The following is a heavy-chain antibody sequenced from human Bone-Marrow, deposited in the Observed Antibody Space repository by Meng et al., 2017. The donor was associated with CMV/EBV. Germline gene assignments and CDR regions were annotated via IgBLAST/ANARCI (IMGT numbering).Heavy chain of an antibody. V-gene: IGHV4-34*01. CDR1: GGSFSGHY. J-gene: IGHJ6*04. CDR2: INHSGST. CDR3: ARAPELAGYGMDV. Sequence: SETLSLTCAVYGGSFSGHYWSWIRQSPGKGLEWIGEINHSGSTNYNPALKSRVTLSVDTSKNQFSLRLTSVTAADTAVYYCARAPELAGYGMDVWGKGTTVTVSS. D-gene: IGHD6-13*01.